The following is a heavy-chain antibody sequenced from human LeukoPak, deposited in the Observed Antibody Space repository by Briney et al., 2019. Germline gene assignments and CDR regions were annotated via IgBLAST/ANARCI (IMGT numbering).Heavy chain of an antibody. CDR3: ARAGIVPNRSYFDY. CDR2: IGTAGDT. V-gene: IGHV3-13*03. D-gene: IGHD2-2*01. Sequence: GGSLRLSCAACGFTFSSYDMHWVRQATGKGLGWVSAIGTAGDTYYPGSVKGQFTISRENAKNSLYLQMNSLRAGDTAVYYCARAGIVPNRSYFDYWGQGTLVTVSS. J-gene: IGHJ4*02. CDR1: GFTFSSYD.